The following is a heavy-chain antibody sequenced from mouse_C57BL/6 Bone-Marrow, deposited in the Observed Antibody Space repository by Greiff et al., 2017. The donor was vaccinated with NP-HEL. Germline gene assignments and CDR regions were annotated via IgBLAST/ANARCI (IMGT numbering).Heavy chain of an antibody. CDR3: ARGGEGSSYGYFDY. V-gene: IGHV1-47*01. CDR2: FHPYNDDT. CDR1: GYTFTTYP. Sequence: QVQLQQSGAELVKPGASVKMSCKASGYTFTTYPMEWMKQNHGKSLEWIGNFHPYNDDTKYNEKFKGKATLTVDKSSSTVYLELSRLTSDDSAVYYGARGGEGSSYGYFDYWGQGTTLTVSS. J-gene: IGHJ2*01. D-gene: IGHD1-1*01.